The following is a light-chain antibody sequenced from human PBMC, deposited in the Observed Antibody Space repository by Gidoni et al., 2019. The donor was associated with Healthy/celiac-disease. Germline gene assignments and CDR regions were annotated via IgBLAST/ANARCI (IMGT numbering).Light chain of an antibody. CDR2: GAS. CDR1: QSVSSN. CDR3: QQYNNWLT. V-gene: IGKV3-15*01. J-gene: IGKJ4*01. Sequence: EIVIRQSRATPSVSPGERATLSCRASQSVSSNLAWYQQKPGQAPSLLIYGASTRATGIPARLNGSGSGTEVTLTNSSLQSEELTGYYSQQYNNWLTFGGGTKVEIK.